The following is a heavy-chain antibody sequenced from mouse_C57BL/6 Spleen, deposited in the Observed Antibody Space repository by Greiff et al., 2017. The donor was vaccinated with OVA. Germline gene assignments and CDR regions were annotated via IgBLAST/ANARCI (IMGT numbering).Heavy chain of an antibody. CDR2: IDPNSGGT. CDR3: ARADDYDQNYYAMDY. CDR1: GYTFTSYW. V-gene: IGHV1-72*01. Sequence: KQSCKASGYTFTSYWMHWVKQRPGRGLEWIGRIDPNSGGTKYNEKFKSKATLTVDKPSSTAYMQLSSLTSEDSAVYYCARADDYDQNYYAMDYWGQGTSVTVSS. D-gene: IGHD2-4*01. J-gene: IGHJ4*01.